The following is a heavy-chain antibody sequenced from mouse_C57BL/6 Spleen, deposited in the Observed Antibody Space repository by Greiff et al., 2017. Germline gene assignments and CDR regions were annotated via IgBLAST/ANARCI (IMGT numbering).Heavy chain of an antibody. J-gene: IGHJ4*01. Sequence: VQLQQSGAELVRPGASVKLSCTASGFNFKDYCMHWVKQRTVQGLEWIGRIDPSDGETQYAPKFKDKATLTADTSSNTAYLQLSSLTSEDTAVYYCARCTSHYDVDYWGQGTSVTVSS. D-gene: IGHD3-1*01. V-gene: IGHV14-2*01. CDR3: ARCTSHYDVDY. CDR1: GFNFKDYC. CDR2: IDPSDGET.